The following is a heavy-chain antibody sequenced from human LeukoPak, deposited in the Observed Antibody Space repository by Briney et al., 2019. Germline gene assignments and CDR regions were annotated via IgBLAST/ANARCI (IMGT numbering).Heavy chain of an antibody. D-gene: IGHD3-9*01. CDR1: GFTVSSNY. V-gene: IGHV3-23*01. J-gene: IGHJ4*02. Sequence: GGSLRLSCAASGFTVSSNYMSWVRQAPGKGLEWVSVISGSGHSTDYAEFVKGRFTVSRDNSKNTLYLQMNSLRAEDTAVYFCAREPHMLTGYYTDYFDYWGQGTLVTVSS. CDR2: ISGSGHST. CDR3: AREPHMLTGYYTDYFDY.